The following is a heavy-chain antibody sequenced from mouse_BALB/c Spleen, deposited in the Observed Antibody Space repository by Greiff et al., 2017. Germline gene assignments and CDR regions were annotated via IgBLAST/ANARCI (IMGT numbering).Heavy chain of an antibody. D-gene: IGHD2-3*01. CDR3: ARSGYYVGSAMDY. CDR1: GFTFSSFG. V-gene: IGHV5-17*02. CDR2: ISSGSSTI. Sequence: EVQVVESGGGLVQPGGSRKLSCAASGFTFSSFGMHWVRQAPEKGLEWVAYISSGSSTIYYADTVKGRFTISRDNPKNTLFLQMTSLRSEDTAMYYCARSGYYVGSAMDYWGQGTSVTVSS. J-gene: IGHJ4*01.